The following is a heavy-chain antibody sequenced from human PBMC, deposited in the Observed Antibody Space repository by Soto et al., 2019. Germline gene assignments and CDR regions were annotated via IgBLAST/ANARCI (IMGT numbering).Heavy chain of an antibody. CDR3: VRGGIAGNWFDP. D-gene: IGHD6-13*01. CDR1: GGSITSGGFY. Sequence: QVQLQESGPGLVKPSQTLSLTCTVSGGSITSGGFYWSWIRQHPGKGLEWIAYIFHSGSTDYNPYLKSRITISADTSTNQLSLKLTFVTAADAAVYYCVRGGIAGNWFDPWGQGTLVTVSS. J-gene: IGHJ5*02. CDR2: IFHSGST. V-gene: IGHV4-31*03.